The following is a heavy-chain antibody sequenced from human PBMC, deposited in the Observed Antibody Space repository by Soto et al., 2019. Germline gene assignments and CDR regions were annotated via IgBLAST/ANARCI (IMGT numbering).Heavy chain of an antibody. J-gene: IGHJ3*02. V-gene: IGHV3-66*01. D-gene: IGHD5-12*01. CDR3: ARYEYSGYDLPSGAFDI. CDR1: GFTVSSNY. CDR2: IYSGGST. Sequence: GGSLRLSCAASGFTVSSNYMSWVRQAPGKGLEWVSVIYSGGSTYYADSVKGRFTISRDNSKNTLYLQMNSLRAEDTAVYYCARYEYSGYDLPSGAFDIWGQGTMVTVSS.